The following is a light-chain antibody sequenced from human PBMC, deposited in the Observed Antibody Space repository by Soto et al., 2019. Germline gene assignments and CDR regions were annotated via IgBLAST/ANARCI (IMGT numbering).Light chain of an antibody. Sequence: TQLTQSPATVSARVGDRGTITCRASQSVSSWLAWYQQKPGKAPKLLIYEASSLESGVPSRFSGSGSGTEFTLTISSLQPDDFATYYCQQYNSYSRTFGQGTKVDIK. J-gene: IGKJ1*01. CDR3: QQYNSYSRT. CDR2: EAS. V-gene: IGKV1-5*03. CDR1: QSVSSW.